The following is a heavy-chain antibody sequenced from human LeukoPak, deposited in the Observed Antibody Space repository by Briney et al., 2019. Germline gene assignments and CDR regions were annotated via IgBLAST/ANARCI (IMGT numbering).Heavy chain of an antibody. V-gene: IGHV4-4*07. CDR3: AREGGGSNRCLD. CDR2: IYATGTT. J-gene: IGHJ1*01. CDR1: GGSISGYF. D-gene: IGHD3-16*02. Sequence: SETLSLTCTVSGGSISGYFWSWIRQPAGKGLEWIGRIYATGTTNYNPSLKSRVTMSVGTSKNQFSLNLTSVTAADTAVYYCAREGGGSNRCLDWGQGTLVTVSS.